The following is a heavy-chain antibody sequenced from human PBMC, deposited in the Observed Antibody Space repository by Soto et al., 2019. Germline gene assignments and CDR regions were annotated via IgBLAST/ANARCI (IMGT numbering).Heavy chain of an antibody. Sequence: SLRLSCAASGFTVSSNYMSWVRQAPGKGLEWVSVIYSGGSTYYADSVKGRFTISRDNSKNTLYLQMNSLRAEDTAVYYCARQYQVVPADTYYYYYGMDVWGQGTTVTVSS. V-gene: IGHV3-53*01. CDR3: ARQYQVVPADTYYYYYGMDV. J-gene: IGHJ6*02. CDR2: IYSGGST. CDR1: GFTVSSNY. D-gene: IGHD2-2*01.